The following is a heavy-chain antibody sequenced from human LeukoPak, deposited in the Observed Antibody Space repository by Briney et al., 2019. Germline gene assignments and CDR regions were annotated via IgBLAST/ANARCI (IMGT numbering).Heavy chain of an antibody. CDR1: GFTFTSYA. J-gene: IGHJ4*02. V-gene: IGHV3-23*01. CDR2: ISASGSGT. Sequence: GGSLRLSCEASGFTFTSYAMHWVRQAPGKGLEWVSSISASGSGTFYTDSMSGRFTISRDNAKKTLFLQMKNLRLGDTALYYCAKGRDTSGRQNFDFWGQGTLVTVSS. D-gene: IGHD6-19*01. CDR3: AKGRDTSGRQNFDF.